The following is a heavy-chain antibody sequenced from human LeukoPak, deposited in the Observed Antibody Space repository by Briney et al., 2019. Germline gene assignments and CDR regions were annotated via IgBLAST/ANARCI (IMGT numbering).Heavy chain of an antibody. CDR2: IYDSGST. V-gene: IGHV4-39*01. J-gene: IGHJ4*02. D-gene: IGHD1-26*01. CDR3: AKSGGYGLIDY. CDR1: GASISGSGYY. Sequence: PSETLSLTCTVSGASISGSGYYWGWIRQPPGKGLEWIGNIYDSGSTYYNASLQSRVTISIDTSKNQFSLRLSAVTAADTAMYYCAKSGGYGLIDYWGQGTLVTVSS.